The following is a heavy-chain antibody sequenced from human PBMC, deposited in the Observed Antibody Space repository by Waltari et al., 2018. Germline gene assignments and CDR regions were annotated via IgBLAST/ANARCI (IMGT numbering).Heavy chain of an antibody. J-gene: IGHJ3*02. Sequence: EVQLVESGGGLVQPGGSLRLSCAASGFTFSSYSMNWVRQAPGKWLECVSYISSSSSTIYYADSVKGRFTISRDNAKNSLYLQMNSLRAEDTAVYYCARDLDAFDIWGQGTTVTVSS. V-gene: IGHV3-48*01. CDR2: ISSSSSTI. CDR1: GFTFSSYS. CDR3: ARDLDAFDI.